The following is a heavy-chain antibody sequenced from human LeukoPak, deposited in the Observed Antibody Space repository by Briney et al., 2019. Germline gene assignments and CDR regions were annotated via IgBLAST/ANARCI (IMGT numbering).Heavy chain of an antibody. CDR3: AKAGYYGSGSYQFDY. CDR1: GFTFSSYG. V-gene: IGHV3-30*18. CDR2: ILYDGSNK. D-gene: IGHD3-10*01. Sequence: GGSLRLSCAASGFTFSSYGMHWVRQAPGKGLEWVAVILYDGSNKYYADSVKGRFTISRDNSKNTLYLQMNSLRPEDTAVYYCAKAGYYGSGSYQFDYWGQGNLVTVSS. J-gene: IGHJ4*02.